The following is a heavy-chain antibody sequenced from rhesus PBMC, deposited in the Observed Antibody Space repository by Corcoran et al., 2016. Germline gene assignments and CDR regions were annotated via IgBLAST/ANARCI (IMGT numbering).Heavy chain of an antibody. D-gene: IGHD5-24*01. V-gene: IGHV4-147*01. Sequence: QVQLQESGPGLVKPSETLSLTCAVSGGSISSNYWSWIRQPPGKGLECIGYIYGSSGSTYYTPSLTSRVTISTDTSKNQFSLRLGSVTAADTAVYYCARSPIVGRVRSYFDDWGQGVLVTVSS. CDR3: ARSPIVGRVRSYFDD. CDR2: IYGSSGST. CDR1: GGSISSNY. J-gene: IGHJ4*01.